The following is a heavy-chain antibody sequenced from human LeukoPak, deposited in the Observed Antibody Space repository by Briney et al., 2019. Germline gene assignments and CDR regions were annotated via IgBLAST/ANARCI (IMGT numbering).Heavy chain of an antibody. Sequence: SVKVSCKASGGTFSSYAISWVRQAPGQGLEWMGRIIPILGIANYAQKFQGRVTITADKSTSTAYMELSSLRSEDTAVYYCAREYPPGSYGSGSSYPWGQGTLVTVSS. CDR1: GGTFSSYA. CDR3: AREYPPGSYGSGSSYP. J-gene: IGHJ5*02. D-gene: IGHD3-10*01. V-gene: IGHV1-69*04. CDR2: IIPILGIA.